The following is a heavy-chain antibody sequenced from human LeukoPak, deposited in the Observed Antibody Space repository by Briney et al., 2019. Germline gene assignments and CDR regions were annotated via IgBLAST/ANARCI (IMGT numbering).Heavy chain of an antibody. CDR1: GFTFSSYA. V-gene: IGHV3-7*01. J-gene: IGHJ4*02. Sequence: PGGSLRPSCAASGFTFSSYAMSWVRQAPGKGLEWVANIKQDGSEKYYVDSVKGRFTISRDNAKNSLYLQMNSLRAEDTAVYYCARSHNRIYYDSSGYYLYNWGQGTLVTVSS. CDR2: IKQDGSEK. D-gene: IGHD3-22*01. CDR3: ARSHNRIYYDSSGYYLYN.